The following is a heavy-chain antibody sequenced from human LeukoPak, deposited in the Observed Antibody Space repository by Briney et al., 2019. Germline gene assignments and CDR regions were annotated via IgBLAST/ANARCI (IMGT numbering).Heavy chain of an antibody. CDR1: GYTFTSYY. V-gene: IGHV1-46*01. Sequence: ASVKVSCKASGYTFTSYYMHWVRQAPGQGLEWMGIINPSGGSTSYAQKFQVRVTISKDISTSTVYMELSSLRSEDTAVYYCARDRGVAVAGNYYYYMDVWGKGTTVTVSS. CDR3: ARDRGVAVAGNYYYYMDV. CDR2: INPSGGST. D-gene: IGHD6-19*01. J-gene: IGHJ6*03.